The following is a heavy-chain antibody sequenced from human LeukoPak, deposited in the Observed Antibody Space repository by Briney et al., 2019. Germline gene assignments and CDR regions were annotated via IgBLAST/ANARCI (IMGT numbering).Heavy chain of an antibody. CDR2: IKQDGSEK. V-gene: IGHV3-7*01. Sequence: GGSLRLSCAASGFTFSSYWMSWVRQAPGKGLEWVANIKQDGSEKYHVDSVKGRFTISRDNAKNSLYLQMNSLRAEDTAVYYCARDFSSSWYDNYYYYYGMDVWGQGTTVTVSS. J-gene: IGHJ6*02. CDR1: GFTFSSYW. CDR3: ARDFSSSWYDNYYYYYGMDV. D-gene: IGHD6-13*01.